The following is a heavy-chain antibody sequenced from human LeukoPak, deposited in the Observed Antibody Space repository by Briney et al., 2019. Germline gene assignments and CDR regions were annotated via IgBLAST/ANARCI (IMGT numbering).Heavy chain of an antibody. CDR1: GFTVSSNY. D-gene: IGHD1-1*01. CDR2: IYSGGST. CDR3: TRASDNEEPCFDY. Sequence: GGSLRLSCAASGFTVSSNYMSWVRQAPGEGLEWVSVIYSGGSTYYADSVKGRFTISRDNSKNTLYLQMNSLRAEHTAVYYCTRASDNEEPCFDYCGQGNLVTVS. V-gene: IGHV3-53*01. J-gene: IGHJ4*02.